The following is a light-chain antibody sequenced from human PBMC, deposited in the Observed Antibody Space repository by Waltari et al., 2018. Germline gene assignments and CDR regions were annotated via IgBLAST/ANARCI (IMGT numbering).Light chain of an antibody. V-gene: IGKV1-13*02. CDR2: GAS. CDR3: QQLHSYPRA. J-gene: IGKJ4*01. Sequence: AIQVTQSPSSLSASVGDRVTITCRASQDLHNWLAWYQQKPGKAPNLLFYGASVLESGVPSRFSGSGSGTDFTLTISSLQPEDFATYYCQQLHSYPRAFGGGTKVESK. CDR1: QDLHNW.